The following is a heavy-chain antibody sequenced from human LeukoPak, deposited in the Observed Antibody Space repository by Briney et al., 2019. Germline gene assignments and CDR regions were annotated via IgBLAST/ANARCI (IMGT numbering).Heavy chain of an antibody. CDR1: GYTFSSYG. D-gene: IGHD2-2*01. CDR2: ISAYNGNT. Sequence: ASVKVSCKASGYTFSSYGISWVRQAPGQGLEWIGWISAYNGNTNYAQKIQGRVTMTTDTSTSTAYMELSSLRSEDTAVYYCARSGPAALNAFDIWGQGTMVTVSS. V-gene: IGHV1-18*01. CDR3: ARSGPAALNAFDI. J-gene: IGHJ3*02.